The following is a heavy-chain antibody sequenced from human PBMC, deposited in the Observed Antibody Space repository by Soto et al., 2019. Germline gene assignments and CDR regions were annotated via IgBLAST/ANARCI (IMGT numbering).Heavy chain of an antibody. CDR1: GFTVSSNY. CDR3: ARERKQPNSYERGGGCFDP. V-gene: IGHV3-66*01. J-gene: IGHJ5*02. CDR2: IYSGGST. Sequence: GGSLRLSCAASGFTVSSNYMSWVRQAPGKGLEWVSVIYSGGSTYYADSVKGRFTISRDNSKNTLYLQMNSLRAEDTAVYYCARERKQPNSYERGGGCFDPWGQGT. D-gene: IGHD3-22*01.